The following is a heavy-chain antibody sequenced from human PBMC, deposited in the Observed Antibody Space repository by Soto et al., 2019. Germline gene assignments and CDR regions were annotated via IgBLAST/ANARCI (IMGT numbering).Heavy chain of an antibody. V-gene: IGHV3-74*01. D-gene: IGHD4-17*01. J-gene: IGHJ4*02. CDR2: MSSDGSST. Sequence: EVQLVESGGDLVQPGGSLRLSCAASGFTFSTYWMHWVRQVPGKGPEWVSRMSSDGSSTAYADSVRGRFIISRDNAKNTLYLQMNSLRVDDPAVYYCARGTVRDHDFGDHWGLGTLVAVSS. CDR3: ARGTVRDHDFGDH. CDR1: GFTFSTYW.